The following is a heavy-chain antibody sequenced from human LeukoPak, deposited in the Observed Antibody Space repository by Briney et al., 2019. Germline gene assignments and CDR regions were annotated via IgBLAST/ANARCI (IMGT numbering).Heavy chain of an antibody. CDR1: GYTFTGYY. CDR2: INPNSGGT. Sequence: ASVKVSCKASGYTFTGYYMHWVRQAPGQGLEWMGWINPNSGGTNYAQKFQGRVTMTRDTSISTAYMELSRLRSDGTAVYYCARGLGYCSSTSCYSYWFDPWGQGTLVTVSS. CDR3: ARGLGYCSSTSCYSYWFDP. D-gene: IGHD2-2*02. J-gene: IGHJ5*02. V-gene: IGHV1-2*02.